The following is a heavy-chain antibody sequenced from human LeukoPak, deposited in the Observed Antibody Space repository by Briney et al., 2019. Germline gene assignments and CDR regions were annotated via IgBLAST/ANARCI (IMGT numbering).Heavy chain of an antibody. V-gene: IGHV3-64*01. CDR2: ISASDGST. D-gene: IGHD5-12*01. CDR1: GFTFSNYA. Sequence: GRSLRLSCAASGFTFSNYAMHWVRQAPGKGLEYVSAISASDGSTYYASSVKGRFTISRDNSKSILYLQMGSLRDEDMAVYYCAREERGLAIDYWGQGTLVTVSS. J-gene: IGHJ4*02. CDR3: AREERGLAIDY.